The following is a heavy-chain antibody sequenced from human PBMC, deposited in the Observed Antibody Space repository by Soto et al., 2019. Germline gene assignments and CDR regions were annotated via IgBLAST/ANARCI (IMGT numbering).Heavy chain of an antibody. Sequence: ASVKVSCKASGYTFTSYDINWVRQATGQGLEWMGWMNPNSGNTGYAQKFQGRVTMTRNTSISTAYMELSSLRSEDTAVYYCASGIASDFWSGYPYYFDYWGQGTLVTVSS. V-gene: IGHV1-8*01. CDR1: GYTFTSYD. D-gene: IGHD3-3*01. CDR3: ASGIASDFWSGYPYYFDY. CDR2: MNPNSGNT. J-gene: IGHJ4*02.